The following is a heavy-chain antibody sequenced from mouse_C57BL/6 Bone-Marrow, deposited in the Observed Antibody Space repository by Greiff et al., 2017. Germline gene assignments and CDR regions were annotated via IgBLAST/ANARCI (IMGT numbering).Heavy chain of an antibody. Sequence: VQLQQSGPELVKPGASVKMSCKASGYTFTDYNMHWVKQSHGKSLEWIGYINPNNGGTSYNQKFKGKATLTVNNSSSTAYMELRSLTSEDSAVYYCTRLGGWLLPFGYWGQGTTLPVSS. CDR3: TRLGGWLLPFGY. CDR1: GYTFTDYN. J-gene: IGHJ2*01. V-gene: IGHV1-22*01. CDR2: INPNNGGT. D-gene: IGHD2-3*01.